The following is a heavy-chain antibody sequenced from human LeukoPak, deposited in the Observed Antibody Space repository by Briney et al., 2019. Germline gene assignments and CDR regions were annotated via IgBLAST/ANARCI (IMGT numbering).Heavy chain of an antibody. Sequence: PGGSLRLSCTASVFTFSSYAMRWVRQAPGEGLEWVSGISAGGDTTYTADSVRGRFTISRDNSNNTLYLQMNILTAEDTAVYYCAAISYSGTWPVGYWGQGILVTVTA. D-gene: IGHD6-19*01. CDR3: AAISYSGTWPVGY. V-gene: IGHV3-23*01. CDR2: ISAGGDTT. CDR1: VFTFSSYA. J-gene: IGHJ4*02.